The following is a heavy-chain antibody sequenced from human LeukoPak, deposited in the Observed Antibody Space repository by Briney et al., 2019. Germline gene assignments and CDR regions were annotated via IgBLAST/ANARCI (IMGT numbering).Heavy chain of an antibody. D-gene: IGHD3-9*01. CDR1: GSTFSRYA. Sequence: PGGSLRLSCAASGSTFSRYAMSWVRQAPGKGLEWVSVISGSGGSTYFADSVKGRFTISRDNSKNTLYLQMNSLRAEDTAVYYCAKDLQLRYFDWSLDYWGQGTLVTVSS. J-gene: IGHJ4*02. V-gene: IGHV3-23*01. CDR3: AKDLQLRYFDWSLDY. CDR2: ISGSGGST.